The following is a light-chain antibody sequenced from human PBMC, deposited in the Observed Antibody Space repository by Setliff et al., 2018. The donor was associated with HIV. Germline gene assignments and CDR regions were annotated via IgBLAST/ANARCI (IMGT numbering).Light chain of an antibody. Sequence: EIVLMQSPGTLSLSPGERATLSCRASQSVSGTYLAWYQQKPGQAPRLLISGASSRATGIPDRFSGSGSGTDFTLTISRLEPEDFAVYYCQQYGNSAVTVGGGTKVDIK. CDR1: QSVSGTY. CDR2: GAS. J-gene: IGKJ4*01. V-gene: IGKV3-20*01. CDR3: QQYGNSAVT.